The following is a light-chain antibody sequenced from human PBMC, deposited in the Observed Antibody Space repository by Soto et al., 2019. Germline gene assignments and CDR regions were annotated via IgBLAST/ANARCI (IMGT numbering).Light chain of an antibody. Sequence: EIVLTQSPGTLSLSPGERATLSCRASLSVGSSYLAWYQQKPGQAPRLLIYGAPSRATGIPDRFSGSGYGTDFTLTISRLEPEDFALYYCQQYGSTYTFGQATKLETK. CDR2: GAP. CDR3: QQYGSTYT. CDR1: LSVGSSY. J-gene: IGKJ2*01. V-gene: IGKV3-20*01.